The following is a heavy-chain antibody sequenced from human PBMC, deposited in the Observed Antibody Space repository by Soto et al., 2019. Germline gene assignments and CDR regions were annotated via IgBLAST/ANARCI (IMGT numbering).Heavy chain of an antibody. D-gene: IGHD6-13*01. CDR1: GSSISSYY. V-gene: IGHV4-59*01. J-gene: IGHJ5*02. CDR2: IYYSGST. CDR3: ARGGYSSSWYAGGSWFDP. Sequence: SETLSLTCTVSGSSISSYYWSWIRQPPGKGLEWIGYIYYSGSTNYNPSLKSRVTISVDTSKNQFSLKLSPVTAADTAVYYCARGGYSSSWYAGGSWFDPWGQGTLVTVSS.